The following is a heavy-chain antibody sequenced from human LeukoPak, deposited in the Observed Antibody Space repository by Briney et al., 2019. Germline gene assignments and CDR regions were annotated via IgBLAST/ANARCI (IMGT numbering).Heavy chain of an antibody. J-gene: IGHJ6*02. D-gene: IGHD3-16*01. CDR1: GFTFSSYW. Sequence: GGSLRLSCAASGFTFSSYWMHWVRQAPGKGLVWLSRINSDGSSTSYADSVKGRFTISRDNAKNTLYLKMNSLRAEDTAVYYCARDTIEAGPKTFDYYYYGMDVWGQGTTVTVSS. CDR2: INSDGSST. V-gene: IGHV3-74*01. CDR3: ARDTIEAGPKTFDYYYYGMDV.